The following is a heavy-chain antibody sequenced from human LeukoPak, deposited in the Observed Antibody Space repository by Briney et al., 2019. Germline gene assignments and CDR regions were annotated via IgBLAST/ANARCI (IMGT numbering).Heavy chain of an antibody. D-gene: IGHD6-13*01. Sequence: SETLSLTCTVPGGPISCYYWSWIRQPPGKGLEWIGYIYYSGSTNYNPSLKSRVTISVETSKNEFSLKLRSVTAADTAVYYCARVTGYRIEDYFDYWGQGTLVTVSS. V-gene: IGHV4-59*01. CDR3: ARVTGYRIEDYFDY. CDR1: GGPISCYY. J-gene: IGHJ4*02. CDR2: IYYSGST.